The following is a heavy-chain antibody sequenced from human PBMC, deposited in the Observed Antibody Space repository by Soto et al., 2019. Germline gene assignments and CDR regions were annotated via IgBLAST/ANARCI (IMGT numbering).Heavy chain of an antibody. V-gene: IGHV3-30-3*01. Sequence: QVQLVESGGGVVQTGRSLGLSCAASGFTLSRYAMHWVRQAPGKGLEWAAVISHDGSNKYYADSVKGRFTISRDNSKNTLYRQLNSLRPEDTAVYYCARQGGHYGSSGYYYGRVFDYWGQGTLVTVSS. CDR1: GFTLSRYA. CDR2: ISHDGSNK. J-gene: IGHJ4*02. CDR3: ARQGGHYGSSGYYYGRVFDY. D-gene: IGHD3-22*01.